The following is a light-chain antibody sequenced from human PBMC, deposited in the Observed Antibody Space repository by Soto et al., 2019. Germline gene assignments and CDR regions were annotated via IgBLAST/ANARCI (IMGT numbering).Light chain of an antibody. Sequence: DIQMTQSPSTLSASVGDRVTITCRASQSVRIWLAWYQQKPGKAPNLLIYKASSLQSGVPSRFSGSGSGTEFTLTISGLQPEDSATYYCQQHHEYAAWTFGQGTRWIS. CDR1: QSVRIW. CDR3: QQHHEYAAWT. CDR2: KAS. J-gene: IGKJ1*01. V-gene: IGKV1-5*03.